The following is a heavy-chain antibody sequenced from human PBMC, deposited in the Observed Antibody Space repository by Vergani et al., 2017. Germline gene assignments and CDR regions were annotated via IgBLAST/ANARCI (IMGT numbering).Heavy chain of an antibody. CDR3: ARAPGVGYCSSTSCYPDY. Sequence: VQLVESGGGVVQPGGSLRLSCAASGFTFSNYAMNWVRQAPGKGLEWVSGISGSGVSAYYTDSVKGRFTISRDNSKNTLYLQMNSLRAEDTAVYYCARAPGVGYCSSTSCYPDYWGQGTLVTVSS. CDR2: ISGSGVSA. V-gene: IGHV3-23*04. J-gene: IGHJ4*02. CDR1: GFTFSNYA. D-gene: IGHD2-2*01.